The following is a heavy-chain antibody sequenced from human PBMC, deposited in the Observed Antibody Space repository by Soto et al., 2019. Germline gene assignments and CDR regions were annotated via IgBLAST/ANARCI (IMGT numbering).Heavy chain of an antibody. Sequence: EVQLLESGGNLVQPGGSLRLSCAASGFTFSRHAMSWVRQAPGEGLECVSTLDAGDTTYYADSVKGRFTISRDNARNTLSLQMNSLRVEDTAVYYCAKDPRAYSTHMGYFSDHWGQGTLVTVSS. CDR2: LDAGDTT. J-gene: IGHJ4*02. CDR3: AKDPRAYSTHMGYFSDH. CDR1: GFTFSRHA. V-gene: IGHV3-23*01. D-gene: IGHD6-13*01.